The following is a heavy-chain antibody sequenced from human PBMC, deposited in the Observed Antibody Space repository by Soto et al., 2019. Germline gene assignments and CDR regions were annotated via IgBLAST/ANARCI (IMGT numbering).Heavy chain of an antibody. J-gene: IGHJ4*02. CDR1: GLSISSDNW. V-gene: IGHV4-4*02. CDR3: ARDQGSHPGD. D-gene: IGHD6-13*01. Sequence: QVQLQESGPGLVRPSGTVSLTCAVSGLSISSDNWWSWVRQPPGKGLEWNGEIHHSGSTNYNPHLKSRVTMSVVPSKDLFSLTLNSVTAADTAFYYCARDQGSHPGDWGQGTLVSVSS. CDR2: IHHSGST.